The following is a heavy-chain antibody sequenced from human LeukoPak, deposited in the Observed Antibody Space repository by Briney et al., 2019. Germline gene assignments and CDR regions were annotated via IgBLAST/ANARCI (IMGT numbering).Heavy chain of an antibody. CDR2: IYHSGST. Sequence: SETLSLTCAVSGGSISSSNWWSWVRQPPGKGLEWIGEIYHSGSTNYNPSLKSRVTISVDKSKNQFSLKLSSVTAADTAVYYCARDPGATPEGAFDIWGQGTMVTVSS. J-gene: IGHJ3*02. D-gene: IGHD1-26*01. CDR3: ARDPGATPEGAFDI. V-gene: IGHV4-4*02. CDR1: GGSISSSNW.